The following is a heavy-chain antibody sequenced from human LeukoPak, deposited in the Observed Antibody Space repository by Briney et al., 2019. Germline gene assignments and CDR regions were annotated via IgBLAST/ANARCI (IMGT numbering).Heavy chain of an antibody. D-gene: IGHD3-10*01. CDR3: AKGYVSGRYCNGNCFDT. J-gene: IGHJ5*02. CDR2: ISGGGGST. Sequence: GGSLRLSCAASGFTFSSCAMNWVRQAPGKGLEWVSVISGGGGSTYYADSVKGRFTISRDNSKNTLNLQMNSLRAEDTAVYFCAKGYVSGRYCNGNCFDTWGQGTLVTVS. V-gene: IGHV3-23*01. CDR1: GFTFSSCA.